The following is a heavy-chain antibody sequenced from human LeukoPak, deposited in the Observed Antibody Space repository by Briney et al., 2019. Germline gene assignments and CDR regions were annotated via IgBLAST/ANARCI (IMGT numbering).Heavy chain of an antibody. J-gene: IGHJ4*02. CDR2: VFYSGST. Sequence: KPSETLSLTCTVSGGSISSYYWNWIRQPPGKGLEWIGYVFYSGSTYYNPSLKSRVTISVDTSKNQFSLKLSSVTAADTAVYYCARWIQLWAFIDYWGQGTLVTVSS. CDR1: GGSISSYY. D-gene: IGHD5-18*01. V-gene: IGHV4-59*12. CDR3: ARWIQLWAFIDY.